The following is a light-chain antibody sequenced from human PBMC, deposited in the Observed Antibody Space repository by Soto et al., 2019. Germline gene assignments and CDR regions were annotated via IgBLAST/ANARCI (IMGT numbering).Light chain of an antibody. CDR2: GAS. V-gene: IGKV1-12*01. J-gene: IGKJ1*01. CDR1: EVVGNW. CDR3: QQAHNFPLT. Sequence: IQMTQSPSSVSASVGDRVTITCRASEVVGNWLAWYQERPGRAPKLLIYGASILHSGVPSRFSGSGFGTDFTLTISSLQPEDFATYYCQQAHNFPLTFGQGTKVESK.